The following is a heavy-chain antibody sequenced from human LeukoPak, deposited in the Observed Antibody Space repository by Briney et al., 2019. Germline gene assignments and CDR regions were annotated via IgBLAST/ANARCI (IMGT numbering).Heavy chain of an antibody. CDR2: IYYSGNT. J-gene: IGHJ6*02. Sequence: PSETLSLTCTVSGGSISTDYWSWIRQPPGKGLEWIGYIYYSGNTNYNPSLKSRVTISVDTSKSQFSLNLSSVTAADTAVYYCARQGWFGENYYGMDVWGQGTTVTVSS. CDR1: GGSISTDY. CDR3: ARQGWFGENYYGMDV. D-gene: IGHD3-10*01. V-gene: IGHV4-59*08.